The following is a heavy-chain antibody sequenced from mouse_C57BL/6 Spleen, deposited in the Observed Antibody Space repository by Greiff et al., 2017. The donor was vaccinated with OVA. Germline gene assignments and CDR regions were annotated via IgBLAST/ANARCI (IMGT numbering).Heavy chain of an antibody. CDR2: INPYNGGT. Sequence: VQLQQSGPVLVKPGASVKMSCKASGYTFTDYYMNWVKQSHGKSLEWIGVINPYNGGTSYNQKFKGKATLTVDKSSSTAYMELNSLTSEDSAVYYCARGYYSNPFDYWGQGTTLTVSS. CDR1: GYTFTDYY. J-gene: IGHJ2*01. CDR3: ARGYYSNPFDY. D-gene: IGHD2-5*01. V-gene: IGHV1-19*01.